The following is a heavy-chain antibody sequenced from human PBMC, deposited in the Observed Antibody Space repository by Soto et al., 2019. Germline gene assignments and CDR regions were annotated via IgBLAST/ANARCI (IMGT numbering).Heavy chain of an antibody. Sequence: SETLSLTCTVSGGSISSGGYYWSWIRQHPGKDLEWIGYIYYSGSTYYNPSLKSRVTISVDTSKNQFSLKLSSVTAADTALYYFARNYDFWSGSKKRNWFDPWGQGTLVTVSS. V-gene: IGHV4-31*03. CDR1: GGSISSGGYY. D-gene: IGHD3-3*01. CDR3: ARNYDFWSGSKKRNWFDP. CDR2: IYYSGST. J-gene: IGHJ5*02.